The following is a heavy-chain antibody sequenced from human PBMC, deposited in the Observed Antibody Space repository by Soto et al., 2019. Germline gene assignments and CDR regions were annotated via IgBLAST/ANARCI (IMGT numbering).Heavy chain of an antibody. J-gene: IGHJ4*02. Sequence: QLQLQESGPGLVKPSETLSLTCTVSGGSISSSSYYWGWIRQPPGKGLEWIGSIYYSGSTYYNPSLKSRVTISVDTSKNQFSLKLSSVTAADTAVYYCARLTPLFTFGGVIVPYYFDYWGQGTLVTVSS. CDR3: ARLTPLFTFGGVIVPYYFDY. V-gene: IGHV4-39*01. D-gene: IGHD3-16*02. CDR2: IYYSGST. CDR1: GGSISSSSYY.